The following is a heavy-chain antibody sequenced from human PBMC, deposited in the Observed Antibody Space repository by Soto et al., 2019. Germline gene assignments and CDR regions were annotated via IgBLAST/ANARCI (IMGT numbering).Heavy chain of an antibody. CDR1: GGSFSGYY. J-gene: IGHJ4*02. V-gene: IGHV4-34*01. Sequence: QVQLQQWGAGLLKPSETLSLTCAVYGGSFSGYYWSWIRQPPGKGLEWIGEINHSGSTNYNPSLTSRATISVDTSKNQFSLKLSSVTAADTAVYYCARSDAYGGKGRVDYWGQGTLVTVSS. CDR3: ARSDAYGGKGRVDY. D-gene: IGHD4-17*01. CDR2: INHSGST.